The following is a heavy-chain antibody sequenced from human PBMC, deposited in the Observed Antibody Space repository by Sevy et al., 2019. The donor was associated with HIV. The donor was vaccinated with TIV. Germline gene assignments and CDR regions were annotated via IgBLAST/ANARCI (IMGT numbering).Heavy chain of an antibody. Sequence: GGSLRLSCAVSGFTFSTYGMHWVRQAPGKGLGWVAVIWFDGSNTYYADSVKGRFIISRDIAKNTLHLQMNSLRAEDTAVYYWARDLEFYDYGDYGPAFMPDYWGQGTLVTVSS. D-gene: IGHD4-17*01. CDR2: IWFDGSNT. CDR3: ARDLEFYDYGDYGPAFMPDY. V-gene: IGHV3-33*01. CDR1: GFTFSTYG. J-gene: IGHJ4*02.